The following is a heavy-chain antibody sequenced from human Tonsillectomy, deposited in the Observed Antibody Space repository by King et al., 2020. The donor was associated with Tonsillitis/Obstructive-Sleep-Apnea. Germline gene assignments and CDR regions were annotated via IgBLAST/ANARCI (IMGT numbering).Heavy chain of an antibody. CDR3: ARDSDYNILTGYYSGPYYYYGMDV. CDR1: GFTFSSYW. CDR2: INSDGSST. J-gene: IGHJ6*02. D-gene: IGHD3-9*01. V-gene: IGHV3-74*01. Sequence: VQLVESGGGLVQAGGSLRLSCAASGFTFSSYWMHWVRQAPGKGLVWVSRINSDGSSTSYADSVKGRFTISRDNAKNTLYLQMNSLRAEDTAVYYCARDSDYNILTGYYSGPYYYYGMDVWGQGTTSPSP.